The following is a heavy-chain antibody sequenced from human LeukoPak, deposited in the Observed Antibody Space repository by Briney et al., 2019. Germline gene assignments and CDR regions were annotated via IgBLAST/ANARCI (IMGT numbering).Heavy chain of an antibody. Sequence: GESLKISCKGSGNSFTSHWIGWVRQMPGKGLEWMGIICPGDSDTRYSPSFQGQVTISADKSINTAYLQWSSLKASDTAMYYCARRRSGNYWIDYWGQGTLVTVSS. D-gene: IGHD1-26*01. CDR3: ARRRSGNYWIDY. J-gene: IGHJ4*02. CDR2: ICPGDSDT. V-gene: IGHV5-51*01. CDR1: GNSFTSHW.